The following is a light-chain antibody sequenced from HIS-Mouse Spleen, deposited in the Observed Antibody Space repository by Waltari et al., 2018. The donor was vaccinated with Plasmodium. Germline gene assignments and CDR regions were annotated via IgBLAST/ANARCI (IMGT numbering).Light chain of an antibody. Sequence: QSALTQPASVSGSPGQSITISCTGTSSDAGGYNYVPWYQQHPGNAPKLMIYDVSNRPSGVSNRFSGSKSGNTASLTISGLQAEDEADYYCSSYTSSSTLVFGGGTKLTVL. CDR1: SSDAGGYNY. V-gene: IGLV2-14*03. J-gene: IGLJ2*01. CDR3: SSYTSSSTLV. CDR2: DVS.